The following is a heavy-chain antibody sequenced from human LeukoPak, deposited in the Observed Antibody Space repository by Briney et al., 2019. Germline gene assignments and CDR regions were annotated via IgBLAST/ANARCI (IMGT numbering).Heavy chain of an antibody. J-gene: IGHJ6*03. CDR3: ARHVYDSSGYYYPTYYYYYMDV. V-gene: IGHV4-4*07. D-gene: IGHD3-22*01. CDR1: GGSISSYY. CDR2: IYTSGST. Sequence: SETLSLTCTVSGGSISSYYWSWIRKPAGKGLEWIGRIYTSGSTNYNPSLKSRVTISVDTSKNQFSLKLSSVTAADTAVYYCARHVYDSSGYYYPTYYYYYMDVWGKGTTVTISS.